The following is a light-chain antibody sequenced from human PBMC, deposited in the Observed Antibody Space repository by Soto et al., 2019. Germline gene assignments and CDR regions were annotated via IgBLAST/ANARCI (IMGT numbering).Light chain of an antibody. CDR1: QSISSW. CDR3: QQYNSSPLT. CDR2: KAS. Sequence: DIQMTQSPSTLSASVGDRVTITCRASQSISSWLAWYQQKPGKAPKLLLYKASSLESGVPSRFSGSGSGTEFPLTISSLQPDDFATYYCQQYNSSPLTFGGGTKVDIK. J-gene: IGKJ4*01. V-gene: IGKV1-5*03.